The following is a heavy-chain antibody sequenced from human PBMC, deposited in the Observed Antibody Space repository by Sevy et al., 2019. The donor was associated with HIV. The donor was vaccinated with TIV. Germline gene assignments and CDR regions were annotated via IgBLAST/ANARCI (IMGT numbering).Heavy chain of an antibody. Sequence: SETLSLTCTVSGGSITSLYWNWIRQPPGKGLEWIANIYYNGHINYNPSLKRRFTLSLDTSKNQCSLRLSSVTAADTAMYYCAGENAWGRGYSWGQGTLVTVSS. CDR3: AGENAWGRGYS. V-gene: IGHV4-59*08. CDR2: IYYNGHI. D-gene: IGHD1-26*01. J-gene: IGHJ4*02. CDR1: GGSITSLY.